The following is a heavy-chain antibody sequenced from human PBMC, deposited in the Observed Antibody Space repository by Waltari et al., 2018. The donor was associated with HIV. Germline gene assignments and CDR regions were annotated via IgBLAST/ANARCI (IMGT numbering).Heavy chain of an antibody. V-gene: IGHV5-51*01. D-gene: IGHD2-2*01. CDR3: ARPRLPDCSRTSCSDPTNDAFDI. CDR2: IYPGDSDV. Sequence: EVQLVQSGAEVKKPGESLKISCKGSGYRFTNYWIGWVRQMPGKGLEWMGIIYPGDSDVRYSPAFQGQVTISADKSISTASLQGSRLKASDTAMYYCARPRLPDCSRTSCSDPTNDAFDIWGQGTMVTVSS. J-gene: IGHJ3*02. CDR1: GYRFTNYW.